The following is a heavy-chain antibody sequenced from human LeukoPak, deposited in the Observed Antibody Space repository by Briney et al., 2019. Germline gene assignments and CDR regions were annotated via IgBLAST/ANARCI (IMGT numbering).Heavy chain of an antibody. CDR2: IYWNDDK. CDR3: ANSTIFGVVNAVRFDP. Sequence: SGPTRVKPTQTLTLTCTFSGFSLSTSGVGVGWIRQPPGKALEWLALIYWNDDKRYSPSLKSRLTITKDTSKNQVVLTMTNMDPVDTATYYCANSTIFGVVNAVRFDPWGQGTLVTVSS. V-gene: IGHV2-5*01. CDR1: GFSLSTSGVG. D-gene: IGHD3-3*01. J-gene: IGHJ5*02.